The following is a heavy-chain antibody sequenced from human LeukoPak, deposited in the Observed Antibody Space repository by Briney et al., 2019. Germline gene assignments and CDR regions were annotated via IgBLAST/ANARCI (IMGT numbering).Heavy chain of an antibody. CDR2: ISSSSTI. Sequence: GGSLRLSCAASGFTFSSFGMNWVRQAPGKGLERVSYISSSSTIYYADSVKGRFTISRDNAKNSLYLQMNSLRAEDTAVYYCVPNPGWGQGTLVTVSS. CDR3: VPNPG. D-gene: IGHD1-14*01. CDR1: GFTFSSFG. V-gene: IGHV3-48*01. J-gene: IGHJ4*02.